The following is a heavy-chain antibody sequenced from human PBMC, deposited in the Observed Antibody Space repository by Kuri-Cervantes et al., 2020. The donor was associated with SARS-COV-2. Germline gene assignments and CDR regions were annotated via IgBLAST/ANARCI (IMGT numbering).Heavy chain of an antibody. CDR2: ISGSGGST. CDR1: GFSFSSYA. CDR3: ARDDYGDYFGHWFDP. D-gene: IGHD4-17*01. V-gene: IGHV3-23*01. J-gene: IGHJ5*02. Sequence: GGSLRLSCAASGFSFSSYAMSWVRQAPGKGLEWVSGISGSGGSTYYADSVKGRFTISRDNSKNTLCLQMNSLRAEDTAVYYCARDDYGDYFGHWFDPWGQGTLVTVSS.